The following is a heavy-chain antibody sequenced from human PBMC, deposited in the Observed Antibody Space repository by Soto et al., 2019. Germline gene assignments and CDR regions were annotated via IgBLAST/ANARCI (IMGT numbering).Heavy chain of an antibody. D-gene: IGHD6-6*01. V-gene: IGHV3-21*01. CDR2: ISSSGDYI. CDR1: GFTLSDYT. J-gene: IGHJ6*02. Sequence: GGSLRLSCAASGFTLSDYTMNWVRQAPGKGLEWVSSISSSGDYIYYADSLKGRFTISRDSPKSSLYLQMNSLRAEDTAVYYCARLVEYSSSSSYGMDVWGQGTTVTVSS. CDR3: ARLVEYSSSSSYGMDV.